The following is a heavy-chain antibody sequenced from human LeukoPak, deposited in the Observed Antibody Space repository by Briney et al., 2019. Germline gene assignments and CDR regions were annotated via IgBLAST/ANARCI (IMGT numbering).Heavy chain of an antibody. CDR1: GGTFSSYA. J-gene: IGHJ6*02. D-gene: IGHD3-3*02. V-gene: IGHV1-69*13. CDR2: IIPIFGTA. CDR3: ARVAIFGVVGYYYGMDV. Sequence: ASAKVSCKASGGTFSSYAISWVRQAHGKGLEWMGGIIPIFGTANYAQKFQGRVTITADESTSTAYMELSSLRSEDTAVYYCARVAIFGVVGYYYGMDVWGQGTTVTVSS.